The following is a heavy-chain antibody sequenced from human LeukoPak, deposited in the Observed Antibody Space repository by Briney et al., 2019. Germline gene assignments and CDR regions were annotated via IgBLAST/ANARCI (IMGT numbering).Heavy chain of an antibody. J-gene: IGHJ4*02. CDR2: ISYDGSNK. V-gene: IGHV3-30*18. CDR1: GFTFSSYG. D-gene: IGHD2-15*01. Sequence: GGSLRLSCAASGFTFSSYGMHWVRQAPGKGLEWVAVISYDGSNKYYADSVKGRFTISRDNSKNTLYLQMNSLRAEDTAVYYCAKTYCSGGSCLGPYFDYWGQGTLVTVSS. CDR3: AKTYCSGGSCLGPYFDY.